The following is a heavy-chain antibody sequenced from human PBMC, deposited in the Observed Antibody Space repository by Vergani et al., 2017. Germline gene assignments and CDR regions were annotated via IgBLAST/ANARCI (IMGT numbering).Heavy chain of an antibody. V-gene: IGHV3-49*04. Sequence: EVQLLESGGSLKQPGGSVRLSCAASGFTFSTYAMHWVRQAPGKGLEWVGFIRSTPYGGTTDYAASVKGRFIISRDDSKNIAYLQMNNLKTEDTAVYYCTSGRRIRGIIPGMDVWGQGTTVIVSS. CDR1: GFTFSTYA. D-gene: IGHD3-10*01. CDR3: TSGRRIRGIIPGMDV. J-gene: IGHJ6*02. CDR2: IRSTPYGGTT.